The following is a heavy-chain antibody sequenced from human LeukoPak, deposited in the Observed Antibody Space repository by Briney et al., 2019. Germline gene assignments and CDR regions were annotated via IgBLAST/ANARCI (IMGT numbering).Heavy chain of an antibody. CDR3: SRERFYGMDV. Sequence: GGSLRLSCAASGFSFGRYSMDWVRQAPGKGLAWIAHISDDGRTKYYADSVKGRFTISRDNDNDSVFLEMNSLRNEDTAVYYCSRERFYGMDVWGQGTTVSVTS. D-gene: IGHD3-16*01. CDR2: ISDDGRTK. V-gene: IGHV3-48*02. CDR1: GFSFGRYS. J-gene: IGHJ6*02.